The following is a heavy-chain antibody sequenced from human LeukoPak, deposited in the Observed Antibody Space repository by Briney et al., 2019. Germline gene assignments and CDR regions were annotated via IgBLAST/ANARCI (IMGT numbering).Heavy chain of an antibody. CDR2: ISSSSSYI. CDR3: ARSGTTYCSSTSCPLPLYNWFDP. CDR1: GFTFSSYS. D-gene: IGHD2-2*01. J-gene: IGHJ5*02. Sequence: PGGSLRLSCAASGFTFSSYSMNWVRQAPGKGLEWVSSISSSSSYIYYADSVKGRFTISRDNAKNSLYLQMNSLRAEDTAVYYCARSGTTYCSSTSCPLPLYNWFDPWGQGTLVTASS. V-gene: IGHV3-21*01.